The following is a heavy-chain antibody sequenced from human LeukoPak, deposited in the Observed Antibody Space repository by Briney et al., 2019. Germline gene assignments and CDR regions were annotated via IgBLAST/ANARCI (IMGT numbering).Heavy chain of an antibody. CDR2: ISSSGNTI. J-gene: IGHJ3*02. CDR3: ARESPPQYSYDSSSYLGPMDAFDI. V-gene: IGHV3-48*04. D-gene: IGHD3-22*01. Sequence: GGSLRLSCAASGFTFSSYSMNWVRQAPGKGLDWVSYISSSGNTIYYADSVKGRFTISRDNAKNSLYLQMNSLRAEDTAVYYCARESPPQYSYDSSSYLGPMDAFDIWGQGTMVTVSS. CDR1: GFTFSSYS.